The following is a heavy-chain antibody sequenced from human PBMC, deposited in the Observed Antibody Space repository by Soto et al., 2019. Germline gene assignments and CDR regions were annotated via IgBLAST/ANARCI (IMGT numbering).Heavy chain of an antibody. Sequence: GGSLRLSCAAAGFSLSTYSMNWVRQAPGKGLEWVSYIISSSTTTGYADSVKGRFTISRDNAKNSLYLQLNSLRAEDTGVYYCAGDRDYAFHIWGQGTLVTVSS. J-gene: IGHJ3*02. CDR2: IISSSTTT. D-gene: IGHD3-16*01. V-gene: IGHV3-48*01. CDR1: GFSLSTYS. CDR3: AGDRDYAFHI.